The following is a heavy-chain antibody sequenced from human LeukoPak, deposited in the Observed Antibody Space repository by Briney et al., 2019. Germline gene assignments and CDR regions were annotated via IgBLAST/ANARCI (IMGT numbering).Heavy chain of an antibody. Sequence: PSETLSLTCTVSGYSIISGYYWGWIRQPPGKGLEWIGSVHHSGSIYYNPSLKSPITISVDTSKNQFSLTLNSVTAADTAVYYCAREVGYTYGSQHWGQGSLVTVSS. CDR1: GYSIISGYY. CDR2: VHHSGSI. V-gene: IGHV4-38-2*02. D-gene: IGHD5-18*01. CDR3: AREVGYTYGSQH. J-gene: IGHJ4*02.